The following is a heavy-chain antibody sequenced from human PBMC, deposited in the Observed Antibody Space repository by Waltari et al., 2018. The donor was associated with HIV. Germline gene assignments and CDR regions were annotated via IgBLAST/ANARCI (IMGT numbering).Heavy chain of an antibody. CDR3: AKDRGGITYYFDY. V-gene: IGHV3-30*18. J-gene: IGHJ4*02. D-gene: IGHD6-13*01. CDR1: GFTFSTYG. CDR2: ISYDGTNK. Sequence: QVQLVESGGGVVKHGRSLRLSCAASGFTFSTYGMHWVCQAPGKGLGWVAVISYDGTNKYYADSVKGRFTISRDNSKNTLYLQMNSLRPEDTAVYYCAKDRGGITYYFDYWGQGTLVAVSS.